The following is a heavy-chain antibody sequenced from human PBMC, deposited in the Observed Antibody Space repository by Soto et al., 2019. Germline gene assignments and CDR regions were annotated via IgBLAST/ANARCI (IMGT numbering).Heavy chain of an antibody. CDR3: ARESRDFYYYYLDV. J-gene: IGHJ6*03. CDR2: IYYTGST. CDR1: GGSISSGGYY. V-gene: IGHV4-31*03. Sequence: LSLTCTVSGGSISSGGYYWSWIRQHPGKGLEWIGYIYYTGSTYYNPSLKSRVTISVDTSKNQFSLQLSSVTAADSAVYYCARESRDFYYYYLDVWGKGTTVTVSS.